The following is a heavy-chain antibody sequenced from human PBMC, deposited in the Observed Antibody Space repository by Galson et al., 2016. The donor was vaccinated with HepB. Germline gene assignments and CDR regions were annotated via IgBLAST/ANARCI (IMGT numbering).Heavy chain of an antibody. CDR2: MNPNSGNT. D-gene: IGHD1-20*01. J-gene: IGHJ4*02. Sequence: SVKVSCKASGSTLTSYDIDWVRQATGQGLEWMGWMNPNSGNTGYAQKFQGRVTMTRDNSINTAYMELGGLRSEDTAVYYCVPHLTETPDYFHFWGQGTLVCFSS. CDR1: GSTLTSYD. CDR3: VPHLTETPDYFHF. V-gene: IGHV1-8*01.